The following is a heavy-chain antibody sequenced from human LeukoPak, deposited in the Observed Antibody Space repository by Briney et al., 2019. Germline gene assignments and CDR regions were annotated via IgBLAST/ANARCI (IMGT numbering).Heavy chain of an antibody. CDR1: GFTFSSYG. D-gene: IGHD5-18*01. J-gene: IGHJ4*02. CDR2: ISYDGSNK. Sequence: GGSLRLSCAASGFTFSSYGMHWVRQAPGKGLEWVAVISYDGSNKYYADSVKGRFTISRDNSKNTLYLQMNSLRAEDTAVYYCARDRVGTVSYYFDYWGQGTLVTVSS. V-gene: IGHV3-30*03. CDR3: ARDRVGTVSYYFDY.